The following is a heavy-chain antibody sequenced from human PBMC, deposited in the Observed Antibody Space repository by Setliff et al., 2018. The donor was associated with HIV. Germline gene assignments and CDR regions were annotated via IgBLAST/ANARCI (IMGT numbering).Heavy chain of an antibody. V-gene: IGHV4-39*01. D-gene: IGHD6-19*01. Sequence: KPSETLSLTCTVSGGSISSSSYYWGWIRQPPGKGLEWIGSIYYSGSTYYNPSLKSRVTISVDTSKNQFSLKLSSVTAADTAVYYCASGRYSSGWYYYYYYMDVWGKGTTVTVSS. J-gene: IGHJ6*03. CDR3: ASGRYSSGWYYYYYYMDV. CDR1: GGSISSSSYY. CDR2: IYYSGST.